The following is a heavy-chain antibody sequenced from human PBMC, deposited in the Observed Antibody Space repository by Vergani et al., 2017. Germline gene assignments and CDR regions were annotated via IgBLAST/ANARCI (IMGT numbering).Heavy chain of an antibody. D-gene: IGHD2-2*01. CDR3: ARGGCSSTSCYPGMGYYYMDV. Sequence: QVQLQESGPGLVKPSETLSLTCTVSGGSISSYYWSWIRQPPGKGLEWIGYIYYSGSTNYNPSLKSRVTISVDTSKNQFSLKLSSVTAADTAVYYCARGGCSSTSCYPGMGYYYMDVWGKGTTVTVSS. CDR1: GGSISSYY. CDR2: IYYSGST. V-gene: IGHV4-59*01. J-gene: IGHJ6*03.